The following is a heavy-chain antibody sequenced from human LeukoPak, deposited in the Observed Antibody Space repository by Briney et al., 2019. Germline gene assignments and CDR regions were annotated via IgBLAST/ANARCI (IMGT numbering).Heavy chain of an antibody. CDR1: GFTSSRSA. CDR3: VKYPDSSGFGAFDI. J-gene: IGHJ3*02. CDR2: IGVGSGNT. V-gene: IGHV1-58*01. D-gene: IGHD3-22*01. Sequence: GTSVKVSCKASGFTSSRSAVQWVRQARGQRFEWIGWIGVGSGNTNYAERFQDRVTITRDMSTSTTYMELSSLRSEDTAVYYCVKYPDSSGFGAFDIWGQGTMVTVAS.